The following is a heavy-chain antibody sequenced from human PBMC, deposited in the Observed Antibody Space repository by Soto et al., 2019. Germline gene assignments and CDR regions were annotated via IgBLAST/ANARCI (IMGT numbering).Heavy chain of an antibody. CDR1: GGSFSGYY. V-gene: IGHV4-34*01. D-gene: IGHD2-15*01. CDR2: INHSGST. CDR3: ARYRSGGSCYKYWFDP. Sequence: XGTLSLNCAVYGGSFSGYYWSWIRQPPGKGLEWIGEINHSGSTNYNPSLKSRVTISVDTSKNQFSLKLSSVTAADTAVYYCARYRSGGSCYKYWFDPWGQGTLVTVSS. J-gene: IGHJ5*02.